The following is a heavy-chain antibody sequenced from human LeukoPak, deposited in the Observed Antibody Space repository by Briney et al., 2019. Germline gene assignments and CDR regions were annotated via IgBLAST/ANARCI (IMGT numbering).Heavy chain of an antibody. CDR2: MNPNSGNT. Sequence: GASVKVSCKASGYTFTSYYMHWVRQAPGQGLEWMGWMNPNSGNTGYAQKFQGRVTMTRNTSISTAYMELSSLRSEDTAVYYCARSPYYASYNWFDPWGQGTLVTVSS. D-gene: IGHD2-2*01. J-gene: IGHJ5*02. CDR3: ARSPYYASYNWFDP. V-gene: IGHV1-8*02. CDR1: GYTFTSYY.